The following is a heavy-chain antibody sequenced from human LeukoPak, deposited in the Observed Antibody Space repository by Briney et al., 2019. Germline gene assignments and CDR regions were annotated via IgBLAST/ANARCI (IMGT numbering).Heavy chain of an antibody. D-gene: IGHD6-19*01. CDR2: INHSGST. Sequence: PSETLSLTCGVDGGSLSDYYWSWIRQPAGKGLEWIGQINHSGSTNYNPSLKSRVTISVDTSKNQFSLKLSSVTAADTAVYYCARVGYSSGWTHRIYYYYIDVWGKGTTVTISS. V-gene: IGHV4-34*01. CDR1: GGSLSDYY. CDR3: ARVGYSSGWTHRIYYYYIDV. J-gene: IGHJ6*03.